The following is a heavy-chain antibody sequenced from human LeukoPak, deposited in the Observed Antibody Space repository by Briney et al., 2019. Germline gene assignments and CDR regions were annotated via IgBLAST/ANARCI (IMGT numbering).Heavy chain of an antibody. Sequence: GGSLRLSCAASRLTFSSYAMRSARQDPGKWLEWVSSISASGGSTYYADSAKGRFTISRDNSKNTLYLQMNSLRAEDTAVYYCANPPLPAAIGYFYYGVDVWGQGTTVTVSS. CDR3: ANPPLPAAIGYFYYGVDV. V-gene: IGHV3-23*01. J-gene: IGHJ6*02. CDR2: ISASGGST. D-gene: IGHD2-2*02. CDR1: RLTFSSYA.